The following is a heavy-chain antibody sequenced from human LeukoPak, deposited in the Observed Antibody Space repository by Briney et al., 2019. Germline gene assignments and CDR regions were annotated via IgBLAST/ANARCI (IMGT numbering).Heavy chain of an antibody. CDR1: RFTFSSHE. Sequence: GGSLRLSCAASRFTFSSHEMNWVRQAPGKGLEWVSYIRNSGSIIYYADSVKGRFTISRDNAKNSLYLQMNSLRAEDTAVYYCAREKLVEDAFDIWGQGTKVTVSS. J-gene: IGHJ3*02. CDR3: AREKLVEDAFDI. D-gene: IGHD2-8*02. CDR2: IRNSGSII. V-gene: IGHV3-48*03.